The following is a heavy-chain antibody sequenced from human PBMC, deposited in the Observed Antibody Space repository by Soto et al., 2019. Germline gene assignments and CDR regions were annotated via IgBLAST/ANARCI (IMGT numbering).Heavy chain of an antibody. Sequence: KGMEWIGYIYYSGSTNYNPSLKSRVTISVDTSKNQFSLKLSSVTAADTAVFFFKQETGYEQYARSPQSCRNGPPDL. CDR2: IYYSGST. J-gene: IGHJ2*01. D-gene: IGHD1-1*01. V-gene: IGHV4-59*01. CDR3: KQETGYEQYARSPQSCRNGPPDL.